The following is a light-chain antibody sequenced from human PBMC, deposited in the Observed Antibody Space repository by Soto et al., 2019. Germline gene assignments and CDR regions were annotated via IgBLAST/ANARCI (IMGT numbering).Light chain of an antibody. CDR2: ENN. Sequence: QSVLTQPPSGSAAPGQKVTISCSGSSSNIGNNYVSWYQQLPGTAPKLLIYENNKRPSGIPDRFSGSKSGTSATLGITGLQTGDEADYYFGTWDSSLSAYVFGTGTKVTVL. V-gene: IGLV1-51*02. CDR1: SSNIGNNY. CDR3: GTWDSSLSAYV. J-gene: IGLJ1*01.